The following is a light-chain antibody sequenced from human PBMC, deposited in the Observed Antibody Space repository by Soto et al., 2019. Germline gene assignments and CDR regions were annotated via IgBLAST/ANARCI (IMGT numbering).Light chain of an antibody. CDR3: QQYNNWPQT. CDR2: GAS. CDR1: QTINNN. Sequence: VMTHDPATLSVSPGEMATLSCRSSQTINNNIAWYQLKDGQVPRLLIYGASTRATDIPARFSGSGSGTEFTLTISSLQSEDFEEYHCQQYNNWPQTLGQGTKVDIK. V-gene: IGKV3-15*01. J-gene: IGKJ1*01.